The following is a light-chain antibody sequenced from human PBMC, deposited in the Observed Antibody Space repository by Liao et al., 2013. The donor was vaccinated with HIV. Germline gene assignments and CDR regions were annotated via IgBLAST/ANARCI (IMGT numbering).Light chain of an antibody. V-gene: IGLV3-21*04. CDR3: QVWDSSSDHPV. CDR1: SIGSKS. Sequence: SYVLTQPSSLSVAPGKTARMTCGGNSIGSKSVHWYQQKPGQSPVLVIYQDSKRPSGIPERFSGSNSGNTATLTISRVEAGDEADYYCQVWDSSSDHPVFGGGTRLTVL. J-gene: IGLJ2*01. CDR2: QDS.